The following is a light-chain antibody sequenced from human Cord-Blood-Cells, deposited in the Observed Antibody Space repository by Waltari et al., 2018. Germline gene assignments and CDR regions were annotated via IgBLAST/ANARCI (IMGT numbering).Light chain of an antibody. V-gene: IGKV3-15*01. CDR3: QQYNNWPPWT. Sequence: EIVMPQSPATLPVSPGERAPLPCRARQSVSSNLAWYQQKPGPPPRLPTYGASTRATGIPARFSGSGSGKEFTHTISSLQSEDFAVYYCQQYNNWPPWTFGQGTKVKIK. CDR1: QSVSSN. J-gene: IGKJ1*01. CDR2: GAS.